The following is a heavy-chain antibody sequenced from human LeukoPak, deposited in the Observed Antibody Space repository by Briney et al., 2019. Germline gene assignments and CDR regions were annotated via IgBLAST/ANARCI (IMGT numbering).Heavy chain of an antibody. CDR1: GGSITGHY. J-gene: IGHJ3*02. Sequence: SQTLSLTCSVSGGSITGHYWHWIRQPPGKGLEWIGYVYYSGGTSYNPSLKSRVTISADTSKNQFSLRLTSVNPADTAVYYCARDFMDYALGGDALDIWGPGTGVTVS. V-gene: IGHV4-59*11. CDR3: ARDFMDYALGGDALDI. D-gene: IGHD3-16*01. CDR2: VYYSGGT.